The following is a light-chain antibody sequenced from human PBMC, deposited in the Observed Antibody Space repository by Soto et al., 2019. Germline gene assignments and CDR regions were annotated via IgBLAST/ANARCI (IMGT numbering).Light chain of an antibody. V-gene: IGKV3-15*01. CDR3: QQYDNWPIT. J-gene: IGKJ5*01. Sequence: ESVLTQSPGTLSLSPGERATLSCRASQSVSSYLAWYQQKPGQAPRLLISGASTRATGIPARLSGSGSGTEFTLTISSLRSEDFAVYYCQQYDNWPITFGQGTRLEIK. CDR1: QSVSSY. CDR2: GAS.